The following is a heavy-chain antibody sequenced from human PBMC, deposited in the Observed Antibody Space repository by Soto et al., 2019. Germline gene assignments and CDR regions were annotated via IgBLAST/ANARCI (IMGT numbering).Heavy chain of an antibody. Sequence: GASVTVSCKASGGTFSSYAISWVRQAPGQGLEWMGGIIPIFGTANYAQKFQGRVTITADKSTSTAYMELSSLRSEDTAVYYCARSSNYYDSSGSNDYWGQGTLVTVSS. CDR3: ARSSNYYDSSGSNDY. V-gene: IGHV1-69*06. D-gene: IGHD3-22*01. CDR2: IIPIFGTA. CDR1: GGTFSSYA. J-gene: IGHJ4*02.